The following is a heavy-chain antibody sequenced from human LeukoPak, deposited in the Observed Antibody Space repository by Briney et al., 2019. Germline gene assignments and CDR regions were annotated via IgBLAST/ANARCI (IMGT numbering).Heavy chain of an antibody. CDR2: IYSDGGT. Sequence: GGSLRLSCTTSGLCVSSNYMSWFRQAPGKGLESVSVIYSDGGTYYADSVKGRFTMCRDSCKNTVYLEMNSLRAEDKAVYHCARSLQVGGTKFKFFYYWGQGTLVNVSS. D-gene: IGHD1-26*01. V-gene: IGHV3-66*01. CDR1: GLCVSSNY. J-gene: IGHJ4*02. CDR3: ARSLQVGGTKFKFFYY.